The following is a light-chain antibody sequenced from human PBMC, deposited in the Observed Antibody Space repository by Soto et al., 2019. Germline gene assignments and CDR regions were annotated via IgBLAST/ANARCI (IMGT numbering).Light chain of an antibody. CDR1: SSDIGSYNL. Sequence: QSALTQPASVSGSPGQSITISCTGTSSDIGSYNLVSWYQQHPGKAPKLMIYEVNRRSSGISNRFSGSKSGNTASLTISGLQAEDEADYYCCSYAGSGTPVIFGGGTKVTVL. V-gene: IGLV2-23*02. CDR3: CSYAGSGTPVI. CDR2: EVN. J-gene: IGLJ2*01.